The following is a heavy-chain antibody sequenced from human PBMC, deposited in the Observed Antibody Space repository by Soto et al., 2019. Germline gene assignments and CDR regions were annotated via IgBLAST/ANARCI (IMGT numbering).Heavy chain of an antibody. CDR1: GGTFNNYA. CDR3: ARLIGEGYSGTYALDY. D-gene: IGHD1-26*01. J-gene: IGHJ4*02. CDR2: FIPLFGTA. Sequence: QVQLVQSGAEVKKPGSSVKVSCKASGGTFNNYAISWVRQAPGQGLEWMGVFIPLFGTANYAQKFEGIGTITADKATDTSDMELSSLKSEDTAVYYCARLIGEGYSGTYALDYRGPGPLVTVSS. V-gene: IGHV1-69*06.